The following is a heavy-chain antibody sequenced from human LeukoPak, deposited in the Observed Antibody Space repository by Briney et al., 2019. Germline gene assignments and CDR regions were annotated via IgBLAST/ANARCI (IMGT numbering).Heavy chain of an antibody. CDR1: GFIFSHYG. J-gene: IGHJ5*02. Sequence: GGSLRLSCAGSGFIFSHYGMHWVRQGPGKGLEWVAGIQSDGSYKYYEDSLKGRFTISRDNFKNILYLQMNSLRAEDTAVYSCARDVDTSNHMSIFDPWGQGTLVTVSS. CDR3: ARDVDTSNHMSIFDP. CDR2: IQSDGSYK. V-gene: IGHV3-33*01. D-gene: IGHD3-3*02.